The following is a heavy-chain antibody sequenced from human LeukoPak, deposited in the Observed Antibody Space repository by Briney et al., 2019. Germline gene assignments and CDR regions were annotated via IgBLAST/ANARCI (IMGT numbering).Heavy chain of an antibody. Sequence: SVKVSCKASGGTFSSYAVSWVRQAPGQGLEWMGGIIPIFGTANYAQKFQGRVTITTDESTSTAYMELSSLRSEDTAVYYCARVDGSGSYISYWGQGTLVTVSS. J-gene: IGHJ4*02. D-gene: IGHD3-10*01. CDR2: IIPIFGTA. CDR3: ARVDGSGSYISY. V-gene: IGHV1-69*05. CDR1: GGTFSSYA.